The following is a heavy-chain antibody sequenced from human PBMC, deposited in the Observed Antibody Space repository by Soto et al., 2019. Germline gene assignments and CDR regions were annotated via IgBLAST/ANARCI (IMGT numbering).Heavy chain of an antibody. V-gene: IGHV1-18*01. D-gene: IGHD5-12*01. CDR3: ARARHSGYDSDFDY. CDR1: GYTFTSYG. J-gene: IGHJ4*02. CDR2: ISTYNGDT. Sequence: QVQLVQSGAEVKKPGASVKVSCKASGYTFTSYGISWVRQAPGQGLEWMGWISTYNGDTNYAQKLQGRVTMTTDTSTRTAYMERRSLRSDDTAVYYCARARHSGYDSDFDYWGQGTLVTVSS.